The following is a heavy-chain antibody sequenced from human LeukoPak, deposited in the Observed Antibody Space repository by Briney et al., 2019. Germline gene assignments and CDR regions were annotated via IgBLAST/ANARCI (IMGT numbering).Heavy chain of an antibody. V-gene: IGHV4-59*01. J-gene: IGHJ6*02. Sequence: KPSETLFLTCTVSGGSISSYYWSWIRQPPGKGLEWIGYIYYSGSTNYNPSLKSRVTISVDTSKNQFSLKLSSVTAADTAVYYCARSTPYSSSWYGYYYYYGMDVWGQGTTVTVSS. CDR3: ARSTPYSSSWYGYYYYYGMDV. CDR1: GGSISSYY. D-gene: IGHD6-13*01. CDR2: IYYSGST.